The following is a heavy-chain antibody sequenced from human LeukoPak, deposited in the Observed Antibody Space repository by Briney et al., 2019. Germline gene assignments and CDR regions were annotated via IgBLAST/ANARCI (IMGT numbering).Heavy chain of an antibody. J-gene: IGHJ4*02. CDR3: ARGQYYDILFDY. Sequence: SETLSLTCTVSGGSISSSSYYWSWIRQPAGKGLEWIGRIYTSGSTNYNPSLKSRVTMSVDTSKNQFSLKLSSVTAADTAVYYCARGQYYDILFDYWGQGTLVTVSS. CDR2: IYTSGST. D-gene: IGHD3-9*01. V-gene: IGHV4-61*02. CDR1: GGSISSSSYY.